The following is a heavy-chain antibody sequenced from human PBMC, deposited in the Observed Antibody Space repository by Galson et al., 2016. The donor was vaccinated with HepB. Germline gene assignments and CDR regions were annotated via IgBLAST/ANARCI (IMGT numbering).Heavy chain of an antibody. CDR1: GFTFSNYW. J-gene: IGHJ6*03. CDR3: ARDFKLGAPDYMDV. Sequence: SLRLSCAASGFTFSNYWMNWVRQAPGKGLDWVAVISKTGDTTFYGDSVKGRFTISRDNSKNTVDLQIHSLRSEDAAVYFCARDFKLGAPDYMDVWGKGTTVTVS. CDR2: ISKTGDTT. D-gene: IGHD1-26*01. V-gene: IGHV3-30*19.